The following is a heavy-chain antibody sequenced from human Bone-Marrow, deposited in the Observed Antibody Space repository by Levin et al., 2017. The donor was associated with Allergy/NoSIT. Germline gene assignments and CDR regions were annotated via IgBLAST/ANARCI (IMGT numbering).Heavy chain of an antibody. CDR3: ARGGHCSSTKCYWFDP. J-gene: IGHJ5*02. Sequence: GASVKVSCKASGYTFTSYDINWVRQATGQGLEWMGWMNPNSGNTGYAQEFQGRVAMTRNTSINTAYMELSSLRSEDTAVYYCARGGHCSSTKCYWFDPWGQGTLVTVSS. CDR2: MNPNSGNT. V-gene: IGHV1-8*01. CDR1: GYTFTSYD. D-gene: IGHD2-2*01.